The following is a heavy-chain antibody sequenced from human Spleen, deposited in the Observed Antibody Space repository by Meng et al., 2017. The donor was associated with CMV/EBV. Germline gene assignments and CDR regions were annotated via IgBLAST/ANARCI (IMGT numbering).Heavy chain of an antibody. CDR1: GYTFTSYG. J-gene: IGHJ4*02. D-gene: IGHD6-19*01. CDR2: ISAYNGNT. CDR3: ARVIAVAGTLDH. V-gene: IGHV1-18*01. Sequence: ASVKVSCKASGYTFTSYGISWVRQAPGQGLEWMGWISAYNGNTHYARKLQGRVTLTTDTSTTTAYMELRSLRSDDTAVYYCARVIAVAGTLDHWGQGTLVTVSS.